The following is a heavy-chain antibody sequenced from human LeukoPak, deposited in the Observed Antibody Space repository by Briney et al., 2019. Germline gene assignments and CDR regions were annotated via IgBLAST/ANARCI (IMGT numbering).Heavy chain of an antibody. CDR1: GFSLSSAW. D-gene: IGHD6-13*01. V-gene: IGHV3-15*01. J-gene: IGHJ4*02. CDR3: TTDLAAVGKGEFDY. Sequence: NPGGSLRLSCAAAGFSLSSAWMRWVRQAGGKGRGWVGHFKSKTATNYAAPAKGRFTFSSDDSQNTLYLQMSSLKTEDTAVYYCTTDLAAVGKGEFDYWGQGTLVTVSS. CDR2: FKSKTAT.